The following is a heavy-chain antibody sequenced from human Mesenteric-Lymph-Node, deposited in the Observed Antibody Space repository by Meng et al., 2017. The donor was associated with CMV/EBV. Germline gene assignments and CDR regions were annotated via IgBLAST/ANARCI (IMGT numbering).Heavy chain of an antibody. J-gene: IGHJ5*02. CDR1: GGTFSSYT. CDR3: AGGIAAAGSRWFDP. CDR2: IIPILGIA. D-gene: IGHD6-13*01. Sequence: VQLVQSGAEVKKPGSSVKVYCKASGGTFSSYTISWVRQAPGQGLEWMGRIIPILGIANYAQKFQCRVTITADKSTSTAYMELSSLRSEDTAVYYCAGGIAAAGSRWFDPWGQGTLVTVSS. V-gene: IGHV1-69*02.